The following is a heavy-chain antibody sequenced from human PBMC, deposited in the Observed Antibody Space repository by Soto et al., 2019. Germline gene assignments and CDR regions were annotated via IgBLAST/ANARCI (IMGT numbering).Heavy chain of an antibody. CDR3: ARENSRIAPRLFQH. CDR2: ISPDGGNQ. Sequence: GGSLGLSCVASGFIFSDYAMHWARQAPGKGLVWVALISPDGGNQYYSESAKGRFTISRDNSKNTLYLQMNDLRPDDTALYYCARENSRIAPRLFQHWGHGSLVTVSS. CDR1: GFIFSDYA. J-gene: IGHJ1*01. D-gene: IGHD6-6*01. V-gene: IGHV3-30-3*01.